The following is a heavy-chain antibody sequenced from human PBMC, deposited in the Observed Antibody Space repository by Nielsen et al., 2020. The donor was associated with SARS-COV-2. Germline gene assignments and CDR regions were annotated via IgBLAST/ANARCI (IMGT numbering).Heavy chain of an antibody. J-gene: IGHJ6*02. V-gene: IGHV3-48*02. CDR2: ISSGSSTI. CDR3: ARSGRTAFYYGMDV. D-gene: IGHD5-12*01. Sequence: GGSLRLSCAASEFTFSAYGMNWVRQAPGKGLEWVSYISSGSSTIYYVDSVKGRFTISRDSAKNLVYLQMNSLRDEDTAVYYCARSGRTAFYYGMDVWGQGTTVTVSS. CDR1: EFTFSAYG.